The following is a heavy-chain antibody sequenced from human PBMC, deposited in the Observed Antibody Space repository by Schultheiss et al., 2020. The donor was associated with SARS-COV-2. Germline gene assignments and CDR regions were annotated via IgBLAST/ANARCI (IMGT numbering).Heavy chain of an antibody. CDR3: ARDRHYGDYPYYGMDV. CDR2: IYYSGST. D-gene: IGHD4-17*01. J-gene: IGHJ6*04. V-gene: IGHV4-59*01. CDR1: GGSISSYY. Sequence: SETLSLTCTVSGGSISSYYWSWIRQHPGKGLEWIGYIYYSGSTNYNPSLKSRVTISVDTSKNQFSLKLSSVTAADTAVYYCARDRHYGDYPYYGMDVWGEGTTVTVSS.